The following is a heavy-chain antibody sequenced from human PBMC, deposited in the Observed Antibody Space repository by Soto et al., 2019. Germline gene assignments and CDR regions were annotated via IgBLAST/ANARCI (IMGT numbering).Heavy chain of an antibody. Sequence: QVQLQESGPGLVKPSQTLSLTCTVSGGSISSGGYYWSWIRQHPGKGLEWIGYIYYSGGTYYNPSLKSRVTISVDTSKNQFSLKLSSVTAADTAVYYCARSGYSVKRDDDYWGQGTLVTVSS. CDR2: IYYSGGT. CDR1: GGSISSGGYY. D-gene: IGHD3-22*01. J-gene: IGHJ4*02. CDR3: ARSGYSVKRDDDY. V-gene: IGHV4-31*03.